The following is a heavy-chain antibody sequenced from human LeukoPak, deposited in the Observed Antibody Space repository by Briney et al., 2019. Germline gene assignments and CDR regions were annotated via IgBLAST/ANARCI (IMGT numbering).Heavy chain of an antibody. CDR1: GYTLTELS. J-gene: IGHJ4*02. CDR3: ATGFTVVKHLDS. D-gene: IGHD3-22*01. Sequence: PGASVKVSCKVSGYTLTELSMHWVRQAPGKGLEWMGGFDPEDGETIYAQKFQGRVTMTEDTSTDTAYMELSSLTSNDTAVYYCATGFTVVKHLDSWGQGTLVTVSS. V-gene: IGHV1-24*01. CDR2: FDPEDGET.